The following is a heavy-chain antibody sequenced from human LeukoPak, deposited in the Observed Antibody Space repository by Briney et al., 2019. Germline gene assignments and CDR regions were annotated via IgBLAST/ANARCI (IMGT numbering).Heavy chain of an antibody. CDR1: GYTFTSNV. CDR3: ATRIAAAGSMINWFDP. D-gene: IGHD6-13*01. Sequence: ASVKVSCKASGYTFTSNVIIWVRQAPGQGLEWMGWISGYNGNTNYAQKLQGGVTMTTDKSTSTAYMELSSLRSEDTAVYYCATRIAAAGSMINWFDPWGQGTLVTVSS. CDR2: ISGYNGNT. V-gene: IGHV1-18*01. J-gene: IGHJ5*02.